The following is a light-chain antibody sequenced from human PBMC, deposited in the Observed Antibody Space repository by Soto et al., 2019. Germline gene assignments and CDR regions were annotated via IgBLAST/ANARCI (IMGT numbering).Light chain of an antibody. CDR2: DVI. CDR3: CSYAGNFIWV. V-gene: IGLV2-11*01. J-gene: IGLJ3*02. CDR1: TSDVGAYNL. Sequence: QSVLTQPRSVSGSPGQSITLSCDGSTSDVGAYNLVSWYQQHPGEAPKLMIYDVIKRPSGVPYRFSGSKSGNTASLTISGLQADDEADYYCCSYAGNFIWVFGGGTKVPS.